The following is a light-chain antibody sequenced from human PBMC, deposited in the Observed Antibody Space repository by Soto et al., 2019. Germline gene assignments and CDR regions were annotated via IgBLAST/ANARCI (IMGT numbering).Light chain of an antibody. CDR2: GAS. Sequence: QLTQSPSSLSASVGDRVTITCRASQDISRYLAWYQQRAGKAPKLLIYGASTLQSGVPSRFSGSGSGTEFTLTNSILQPEDFATYHCQQLQRTPFTFGPGTTVDV. CDR1: QDISRY. J-gene: IGKJ3*01. V-gene: IGKV1-9*01. CDR3: QQLQRTPFT.